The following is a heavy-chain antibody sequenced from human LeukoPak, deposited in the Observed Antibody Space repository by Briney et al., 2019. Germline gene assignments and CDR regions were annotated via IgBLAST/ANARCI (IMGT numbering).Heavy chain of an antibody. J-gene: IGHJ5*02. V-gene: IGHV4-39*01. Sequence: PSETLSLTCTVSGGSIRSSYYYWGWIRQPPGKGLEWIGSIYDSGSTYYNPSLKSRVTISVDTSKNQFSLKLSSVAAADTAVYYCARHPECGGDCYYFSVWFDPWGQGTLVTVSS. D-gene: IGHD2-21*02. CDR3: ARHPECGGDCYYFSVWFDP. CDR2: IYDSGST. CDR1: GGSIRSSYYY.